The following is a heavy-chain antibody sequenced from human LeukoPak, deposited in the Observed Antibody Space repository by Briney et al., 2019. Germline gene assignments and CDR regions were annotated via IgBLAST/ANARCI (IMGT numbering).Heavy chain of an antibody. CDR3: TRDNGGFSRFDP. CDR2: ISYSGSTI. CDR1: GFTFSDYY. J-gene: IGHJ5*01. Sequence: GGSLRLSCAASGFTFSDYYMSWIRQAPGKGLEWVSYISYSGSTIFYADSVKGRFTISRDNAKNSLYLQMNSLRAEDTAVYYCTRDNGGFSRFDPWGQGALVTVSS. D-gene: IGHD2-8*01. V-gene: IGHV3-11*01.